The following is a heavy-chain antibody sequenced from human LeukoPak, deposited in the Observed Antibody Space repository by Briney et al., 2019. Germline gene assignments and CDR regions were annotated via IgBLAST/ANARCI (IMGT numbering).Heavy chain of an antibody. CDR3: ARGGWFGEFEFDY. D-gene: IGHD3-10*01. CDR1: GGSFSGYY. CDR2: INHSGST. V-gene: IGHV4-34*01. Sequence: SETLSLTCAVYGGSFSGYYWSWIRQPPGKGLEWIGEINHSGSTNYNPSLKSRVTISVDTSKNQFSLKLSSVTAADTAVYYCARGGWFGEFEFDYWGQGTLVTVSS. J-gene: IGHJ4*02.